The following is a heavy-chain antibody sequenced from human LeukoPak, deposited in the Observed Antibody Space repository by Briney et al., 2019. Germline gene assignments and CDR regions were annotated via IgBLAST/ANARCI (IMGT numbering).Heavy chain of an antibody. Sequence: SETLSLTCSVSADSITRYYWSWIRQPPGQGLEWIGYMFHTGSTSYNPSLKSRVTLSMDTSKLQFSLKLTSVTAADTAVYYCAREGGKQWLVFDYWGQGALVTVSS. CDR2: MFHTGST. J-gene: IGHJ4*02. CDR1: ADSITRYY. V-gene: IGHV4-59*01. D-gene: IGHD6-19*01. CDR3: AREGGKQWLVFDY.